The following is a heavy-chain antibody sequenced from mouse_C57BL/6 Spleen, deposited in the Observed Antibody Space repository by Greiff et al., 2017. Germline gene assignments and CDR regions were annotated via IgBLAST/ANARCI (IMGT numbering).Heavy chain of an antibody. CDR3: ARKEHYYGRSYDFDD. CDR2: IWWDDDK. D-gene: IGHD1-1*01. V-gene: IGHV8-8*01. J-gene: IGHJ2*01. CDR1: GFSLSTFGMG. Sequence: QVQLKESGPGILQPSQTLSLTCSFSGFSLSTFGMGVGWIRQPSGKGLEWLAHIWWDDDKYYNPALKRRRTISKDTSNNQVFHKIANVDTGDTSTDYWARKEHYYGRSYDFDDWGQGTTLTVSS.